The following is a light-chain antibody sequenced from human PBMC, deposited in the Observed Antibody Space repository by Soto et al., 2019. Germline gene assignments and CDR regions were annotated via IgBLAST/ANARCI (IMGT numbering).Light chain of an antibody. V-gene: IGKV3-15*01. CDR1: ESVSRN. Sequence: EVVITQSPGTRSFYPWGIATLSCRASESVSRNLAWYQQKPGQAPRLLIYDASTRATGIPDGFSGGGSGTEFTLTISSLQSEDFVVYYCQQYNSWPPITFGQGTRLEIK. CDR2: DAS. J-gene: IGKJ5*01. CDR3: QQYNSWPPIT.